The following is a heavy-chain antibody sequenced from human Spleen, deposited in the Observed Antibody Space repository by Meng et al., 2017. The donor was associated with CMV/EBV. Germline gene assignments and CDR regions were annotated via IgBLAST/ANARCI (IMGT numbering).Heavy chain of an antibody. D-gene: IGHD1-7*01. CDR2: IRYDGSNK. J-gene: IGHJ6*02. Sequence: GESLKISCAASTFSFSSYGMHWVRQGPGKGLEWVAFIRYDGSNKYYADSVKGRFTISRDNSNNTLYLQMNSLRAEDTAVYFCARGGALDWNYNIGMDVWGQGTAVTVSS. CDR3: ARGGALDWNYNIGMDV. CDR1: TFSFSSYG. V-gene: IGHV3-30*02.